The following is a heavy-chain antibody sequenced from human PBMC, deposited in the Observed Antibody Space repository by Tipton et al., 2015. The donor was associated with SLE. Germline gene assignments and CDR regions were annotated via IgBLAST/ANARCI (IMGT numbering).Heavy chain of an antibody. Sequence: TLSLTCAVYGGSFSGYYWSWICQPPGKGLEWIGEINHSGSTNYNPSLKSRVTISVDTSKNQFSLKLSSVTAADTAVYYCARALSSLLFDYWGQGTLVTVSS. D-gene: IGHD6-6*01. CDR3: ARALSSLLFDY. CDR1: GGSFSGYY. J-gene: IGHJ4*02. CDR2: INHSGST. V-gene: IGHV4-34*01.